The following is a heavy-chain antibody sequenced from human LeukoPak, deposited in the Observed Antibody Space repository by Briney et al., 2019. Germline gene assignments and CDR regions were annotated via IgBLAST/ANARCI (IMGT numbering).Heavy chain of an antibody. CDR1: GGSISSGSYY. V-gene: IGHV4-61*02. D-gene: IGHD6-19*01. CDR2: IYTSGST. Sequence: PSETLSLTCTVSGGSISSGSYYCSWIRQPAGKGLEWIGRIYTSGSTNYNPSLKSRVTISVDTSKNQFSLKLSSVTAADTAVYYCARQGYSSDWRPFDYWGQGTLVTVSS. J-gene: IGHJ4*02. CDR3: ARQGYSSDWRPFDY.